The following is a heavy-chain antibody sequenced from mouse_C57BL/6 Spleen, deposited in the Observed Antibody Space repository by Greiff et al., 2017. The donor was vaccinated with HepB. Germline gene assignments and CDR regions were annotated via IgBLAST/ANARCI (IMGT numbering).Heavy chain of an antibody. J-gene: IGHJ2*01. D-gene: IGHD3-3*01. V-gene: IGHV1-62-2*01. CDR2: FYPGSGSI. CDR3: ARHEDGWYYFDY. CDR1: GYTFTEST. Sequence: VQLQQSGAELVKPGASVKLSCKASGYTFTESTIHWVKQRPGQGLEWIGWFYPGSGSIKYNEKFKDKATLTADKSSSPVYMELSRLTSEYSAVYFCARHEDGWYYFDYWGQGTTLTVSS.